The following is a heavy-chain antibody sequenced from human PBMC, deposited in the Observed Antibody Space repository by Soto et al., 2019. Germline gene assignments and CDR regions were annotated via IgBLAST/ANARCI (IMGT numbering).Heavy chain of an antibody. CDR3: ARLSTVTTFYSPWEIDY. D-gene: IGHD4-17*01. V-gene: IGHV4-39*01. Sequence: SETLSLTCTVSGGSISSSSYYWGWIRQPPGKGLEWIGSIYYSGSTYYNPSLTSRVTISVNTSKNQFSLKLSSLTAADTAVYYCARLSTVTTFYSPWEIDYWGQGTLVTVSS. CDR2: IYYSGST. CDR1: GGSISSSSYY. J-gene: IGHJ4*02.